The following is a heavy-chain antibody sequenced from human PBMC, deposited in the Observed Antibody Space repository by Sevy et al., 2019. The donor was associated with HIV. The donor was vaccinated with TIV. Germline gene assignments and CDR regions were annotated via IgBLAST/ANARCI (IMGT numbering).Heavy chain of an antibody. CDR3: AKEGKNIRSWFDP. V-gene: IGHV1-18*01. J-gene: IGHJ5*02. CDR2: ISGYNGYT. D-gene: IGHD3-3*02. CDR1: GYSFTNYG. Sequence: ASVKVSCKASGYSFTNYGIGWVRQAPGQGLEWMGWISGYNGYTNYAQNLQGRVTMTTDTCTSTAYMELRSLRSDDTAIYYCAKEGKNIRSWFDPWGQGTLVTVSS.